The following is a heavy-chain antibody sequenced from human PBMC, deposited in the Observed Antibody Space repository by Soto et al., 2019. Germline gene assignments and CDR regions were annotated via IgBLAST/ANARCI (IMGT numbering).Heavy chain of an antibody. J-gene: IGHJ5*02. CDR3: ARAPRGHSYGFNWFDP. CDR2: INHSGST. CDR1: GGSFSGYY. Sequence: SETLSLTCAVYGGSFSGYYWSWIRQPPGKGLEWIGEINHSGSTNYNPSLKSRVTISVDTSKNQFSLKLSSVTAADTAVYYCARAPRGHSYGFNWFDPWGQGTLVTVSS. D-gene: IGHD5-18*01. V-gene: IGHV4-34*01.